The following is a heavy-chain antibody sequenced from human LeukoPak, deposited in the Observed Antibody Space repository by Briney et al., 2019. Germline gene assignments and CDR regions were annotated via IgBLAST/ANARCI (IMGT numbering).Heavy chain of an antibody. Sequence: ASVKVSCKASGYTFTSYGISWVRQAPGQGLEWMGWISAYNGNTNYAQKLQGRVTMTTDTSTSTAYMELRSLRSDDTAVYYCARDWYYDFWSGYPVSYGMDVWGQGTTVTVSS. CDR1: GYTFTSYG. CDR3: ARDWYYDFWSGYPVSYGMDV. D-gene: IGHD3-3*01. CDR2: ISAYNGNT. J-gene: IGHJ6*02. V-gene: IGHV1-18*01.